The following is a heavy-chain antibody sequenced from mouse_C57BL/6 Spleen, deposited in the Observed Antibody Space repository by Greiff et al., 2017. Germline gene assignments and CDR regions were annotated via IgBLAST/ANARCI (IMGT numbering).Heavy chain of an antibody. CDR1: GYAFSSYW. CDR2: IYPGDGDT. Sequence: QVQLQQSGAELVKPGASVKISCKASGYAFSSYWMNWVKQRPGKGLEWIGQIYPGDGDTNYNGKFKGKATLTADKSSSTAYMQLSSLTSEDSAVYFCARGWAHYAMDYWGQGTSVTVSS. CDR3: ARGWAHYAMDY. D-gene: IGHD2-3*01. J-gene: IGHJ4*01. V-gene: IGHV1-80*01.